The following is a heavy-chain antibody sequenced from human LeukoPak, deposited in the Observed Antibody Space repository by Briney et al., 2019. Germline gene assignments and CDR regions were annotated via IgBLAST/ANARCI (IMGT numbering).Heavy chain of an antibody. V-gene: IGHV3-48*01. J-gene: IGHJ4*02. CDR2: IISSSSTI. Sequence: GGSLRLSCAASGFTFSSYSMNWVRQAPGKGWEWVSYIISSSSTIYYAYSVKGRFTISRDNAKNSLYLQMPSLRAEDTAVYYCARTMITFGGVTAGLDYWGQGTLVTVSS. CDR3: ARTMITFGGVTAGLDY. CDR1: GFTFSSYS. D-gene: IGHD3-16*01.